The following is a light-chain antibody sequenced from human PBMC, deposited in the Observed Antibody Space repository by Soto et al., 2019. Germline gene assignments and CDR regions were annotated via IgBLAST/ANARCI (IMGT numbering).Light chain of an antibody. CDR2: KAS. CDR1: QSISRW. J-gene: IGKJ1*01. V-gene: IGKV1-5*03. Sequence: IHLNNSPSNLSVSFGERVSISSPASQSISRWLAWYQQKPGKAPNLLIYKASSLQSGVPSRFSGSGSGTEFTLTISSLQPDDFATYYCQQYNTYSWTFGQGTKVDNK. CDR3: QQYNTYSWT.